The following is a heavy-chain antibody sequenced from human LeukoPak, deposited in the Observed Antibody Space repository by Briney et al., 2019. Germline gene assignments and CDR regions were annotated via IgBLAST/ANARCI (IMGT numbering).Heavy chain of an antibody. CDR1: GFTFSTYW. CDR3: VSGGHVDF. J-gene: IGHJ4*02. V-gene: IGHV3-7*01. CDR2: MNPDGSEV. D-gene: IGHD3-10*01. Sequence: GGSLRLSCAASGFTFSTYWMTWVRQSPGKGLEWVANMNPDGSEVNYVDSVKGRFTISRDNAKNSLYLQMNSLRVEDTAVYYCVSGGHVDFFGQGTLVSVSS.